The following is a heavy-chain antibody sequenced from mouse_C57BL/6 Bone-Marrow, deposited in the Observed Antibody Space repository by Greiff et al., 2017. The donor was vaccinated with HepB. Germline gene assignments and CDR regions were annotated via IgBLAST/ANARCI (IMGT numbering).Heavy chain of an antibody. Sequence: VQLQQSGAELVRPGASVKLSCTASGFNIKDDYMHWVKQRPEQGLEWIGWIDPENGDTEYASKFQGKATITADTSSNTAYLQLSSLTSEDTAVYYCTTWRRLRFAYWGQGTLVTVSA. CDR2: IDPENGDT. V-gene: IGHV14-4*01. CDR1: GFNIKDDY. CDR3: TTWRRLRFAY. J-gene: IGHJ3*01.